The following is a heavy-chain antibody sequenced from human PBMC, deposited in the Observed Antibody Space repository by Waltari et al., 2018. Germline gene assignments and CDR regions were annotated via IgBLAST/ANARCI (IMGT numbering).Heavy chain of an antibody. CDR2: IGTYNDNT. D-gene: IGHD3-3*01. Sequence: QVQLVQSGAEVKKPGASVKVSCKASGYIFSNYGISWVRQAPGQGLEWMGWIGTYNDNTNYAQNFQGRVTLTTDTSTTTVYMELRSLRSDDTAVYYCVRDLERSANFGVVIYDAFDIWGQGTMVTVSS. V-gene: IGHV1-18*01. J-gene: IGHJ3*02. CDR1: GYIFSNYG. CDR3: VRDLERSANFGVVIYDAFDI.